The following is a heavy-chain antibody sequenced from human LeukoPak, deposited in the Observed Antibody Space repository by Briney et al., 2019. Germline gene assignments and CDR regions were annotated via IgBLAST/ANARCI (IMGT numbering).Heavy chain of an antibody. Sequence: GTSLRLSCAASGFTFSNYGMHWVRQAPGKGLEWVAVISYDGSNKYYADSVKGRFTISRDNSKNTLYLQMNSLRAEDTAVYYCARDHNYWGQGTLVTVSS. CDR1: GFTFSNYG. CDR2: ISYDGSNK. V-gene: IGHV3-30*19. CDR3: ARDHNY. J-gene: IGHJ4*02.